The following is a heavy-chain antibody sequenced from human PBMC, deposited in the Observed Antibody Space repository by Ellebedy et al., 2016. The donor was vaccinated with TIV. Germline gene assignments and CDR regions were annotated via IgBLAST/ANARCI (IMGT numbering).Heavy chain of an antibody. CDR1: GFPFDSYV. CDR2: ISGGGETT. D-gene: IGHD3-22*01. J-gene: IGHJ4*02. CDR3: AKGRKLIRSSSLDY. V-gene: IGHV3-23*01. Sequence: PGGSLRLSCAASGFPFDSYVMNWIRQAPGKGLEWVPVISGGGETTSYADSVKGRFPISRGNSKNMLFLQMKSRRAEDTALYYCAKGRKLIRSSSLDYWGQGTLVTVSS.